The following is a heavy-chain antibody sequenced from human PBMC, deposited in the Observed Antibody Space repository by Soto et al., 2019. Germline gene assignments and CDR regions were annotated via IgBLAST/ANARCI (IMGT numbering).Heavy chain of an antibody. CDR1: GGSITSGHW. Sequence: QVQLQESGPGLVESSGTLSLTCAVYGGSITSGHWWTWVRQSPGKGLEWIGEIALKGDINYSPSPQGRVTVSMAMSRNHLSLRLASVTAAATGVSYSATRVTRTGGPVWGSGTVVTVSP. D-gene: IGHD2-8*02. V-gene: IGHV4-4*02. J-gene: IGHJ4*03. CDR3: ATRVTRTGGPV. CDR2: IALKGDI.